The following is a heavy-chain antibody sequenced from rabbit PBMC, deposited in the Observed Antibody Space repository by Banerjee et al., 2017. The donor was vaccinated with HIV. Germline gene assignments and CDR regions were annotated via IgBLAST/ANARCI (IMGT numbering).Heavy chain of an antibody. CDR3: ARETYDDYGNYDL. Sequence: QSLEESGGDLVKPGASLTLTCTASGFSFSSGYYMCWVRQAPGKGLEWIACIGAGTSGRTVYASWAKGRFTISKTSSTTVTLQMTSLTAADTATYFCARETYDDYGNYDLWGQGTLVTVS. CDR2: IGAGTSGRT. CDR1: GFSFSSGYY. J-gene: IGHJ6*01. V-gene: IGHV1S40*01. D-gene: IGHD2-1*01.